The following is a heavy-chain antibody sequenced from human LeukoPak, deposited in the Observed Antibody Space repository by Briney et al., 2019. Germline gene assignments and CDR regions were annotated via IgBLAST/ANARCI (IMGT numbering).Heavy chain of an antibody. CDR1: GFTFSSYA. CDR2: ISGSGGST. D-gene: IGHD3-10*01. J-gene: IGHJ4*02. Sequence: SGGSLSLSCEASGFTFSSYALTWVRQAPGKGLEWVSGISGSGGSTYYADSVKGRFTISRDNSKNTVYLQMNSLRAEDTAVYYCAKSRGSGLFDYWGQGTLVTVAS. CDR3: AKSRGSGLFDY. V-gene: IGHV3-23*01.